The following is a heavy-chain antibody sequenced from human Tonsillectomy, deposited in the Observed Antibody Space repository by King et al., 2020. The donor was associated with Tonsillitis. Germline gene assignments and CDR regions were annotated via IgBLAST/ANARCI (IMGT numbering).Heavy chain of an antibody. D-gene: IGHD3-22*01. J-gene: IGHJ4*02. Sequence: VQLVESGGGLVKPGGSLRLSCAASGFVFGDYHMSWIRQAPGEGLEHVSYISGSGSSIYYADSVKGRFTISRDNAKKTLHLQMNSLRAEDTAVYYFAGRRYYYDSDFDYGGQGTLVTVSS. CDR1: GFVFGDYH. CDR2: ISGSGSSI. CDR3: AGRRYYYDSDFDY. V-gene: IGHV3-11*01.